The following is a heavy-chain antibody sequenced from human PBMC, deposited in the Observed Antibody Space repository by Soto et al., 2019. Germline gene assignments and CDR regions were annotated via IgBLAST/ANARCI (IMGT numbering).Heavy chain of an antibody. CDR2: IYYSGST. Sequence: SETLSLTCTVSGGSISSGGYYWSWIRQHPGKGLEWIGYIYYSGSTYYNPSLKSRVTISVDTSKNQFSLKLSSVTAADTAVYYCARDTAVDDSSGYYFIGFDYWGQGTLVTVSS. D-gene: IGHD3-22*01. V-gene: IGHV4-31*03. CDR3: ARDTAVDDSSGYYFIGFDY. J-gene: IGHJ4*02. CDR1: GGSISSGGYY.